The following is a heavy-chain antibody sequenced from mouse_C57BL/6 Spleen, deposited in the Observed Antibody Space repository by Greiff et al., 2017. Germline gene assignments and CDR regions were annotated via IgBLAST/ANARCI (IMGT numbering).Heavy chain of an antibody. CDR3: ARASTYSNYVFAY. CDR2: ISNLAYSI. CDR1: GFTFSDYG. Sequence: EVNVVESGGGLVQPGGSLKLSCAASGFTFSDYGMAWVRQAPRKGPEWVAFISNLAYSIFYADTVTGRFTISRENAKNTLYLEMSSLRSEDTAMYYCARASTYSNYVFAYWGQGTLVTVSA. V-gene: IGHV5-15*01. D-gene: IGHD2-5*01. J-gene: IGHJ3*01.